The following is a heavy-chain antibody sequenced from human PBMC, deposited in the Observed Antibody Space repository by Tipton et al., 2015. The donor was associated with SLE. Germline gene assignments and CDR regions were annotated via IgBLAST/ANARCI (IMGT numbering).Heavy chain of an antibody. CDR1: GGSISSYY. Sequence: TLSLTCTVSGGSISSYYWSWIRQPPGKGLEWIGYIYYSGSTNYNPSLKGRVTISVDTSKNQFSLKLSSVTAADTAVYYCARVYSSSWGAFDIWGQGTMVTVSS. J-gene: IGHJ3*02. V-gene: IGHV4-59*01. CDR2: IYYSGST. D-gene: IGHD6-13*01. CDR3: ARVYSSSWGAFDI.